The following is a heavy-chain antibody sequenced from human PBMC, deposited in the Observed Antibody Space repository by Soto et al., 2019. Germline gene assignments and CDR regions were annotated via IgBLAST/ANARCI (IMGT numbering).Heavy chain of an antibody. Sequence: QVQLVQSGAEVKKPGASVKVSCKASGYTFTGYYMHWVRQAPGQGLEWMGWINPNSGGTNYAQKFQGRVTMTRDTPISTAYLELGRLRSDDTAVYYCARVIYYDFWSGYYGTDYYYYGMDVWGQGTTVTVSS. V-gene: IGHV1-2*02. CDR3: ARVIYYDFWSGYYGTDYYYYGMDV. CDR2: INPNSGGT. J-gene: IGHJ6*02. D-gene: IGHD3-3*01. CDR1: GYTFTGYY.